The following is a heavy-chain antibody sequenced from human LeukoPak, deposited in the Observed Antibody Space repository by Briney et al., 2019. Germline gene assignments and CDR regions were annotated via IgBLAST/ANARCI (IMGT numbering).Heavy chain of an antibody. V-gene: IGHV5-51*01. Sequence: GESLKISCKGSGYNFTNYWIGWVRQMPGKGLEWMGIIYPGDSDTTYSPSFQGQVTISADKSISIAYLQWSSLKASDTAMYYCAGGSADVYYYYYYGMDVWGQGTTVTVSS. CDR2: IYPGDSDT. CDR1: GYNFTNYW. CDR3: AGGSADVYYYYYYGMDV. J-gene: IGHJ6*02. D-gene: IGHD2-2*01.